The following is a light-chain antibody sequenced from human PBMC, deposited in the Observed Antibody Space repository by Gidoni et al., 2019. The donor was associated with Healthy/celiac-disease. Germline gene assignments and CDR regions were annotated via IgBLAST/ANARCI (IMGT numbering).Light chain of an antibody. CDR3: QSADSSGTYVV. J-gene: IGLJ2*01. CDR1: ALPKQY. V-gene: IGLV3-25*03. CDR2: KDS. Sequence: SYELTTPPSVSVSPGQTARITCSGDALPKQYAYWYQQKTGQAPVLVIYKDSERPSGIPERFSGSSSVTTVTLTISGVQAEDEADYYCQSADSSGTYVVFGGGTKLTVL.